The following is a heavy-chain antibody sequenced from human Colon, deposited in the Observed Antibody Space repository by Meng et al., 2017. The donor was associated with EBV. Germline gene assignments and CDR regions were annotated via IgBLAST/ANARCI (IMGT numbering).Heavy chain of an antibody. CDR2: IFHPGVT. CDR3: ARGEHYTWDV. CDR1: NDSTIRSNW. V-gene: IGHV4-4*02. J-gene: IGHJ4*02. Sequence: GHRMGKLWGTMSLISSVTNDSTIRSNWGRLVRQPPGKGLEWIGEIFHPGVTNTNPSLKSRVSMSVDRSRIQASLNLNSVTAADTAIYYWARGEHYTWDVWGQGILVTVSS. D-gene: IGHD3-16*01.